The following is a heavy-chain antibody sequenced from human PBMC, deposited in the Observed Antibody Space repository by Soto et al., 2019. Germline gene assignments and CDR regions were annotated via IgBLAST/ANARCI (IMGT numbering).Heavy chain of an antibody. Sequence: PGGSLRLSCAASGFAFSSYWMTWVRQAPGKGLEWVANIKQDGSDKYYVGSVKGRFTISRDNARNSLYLQMNSLRGEDTAVYYCARVSEAGETYSYPYYYMDVWGTGTTVTVSS. CDR3: ARVSEAGETYSYPYYYMDV. J-gene: IGHJ6*03. CDR2: IKQDGSDK. CDR1: GFAFSSYW. V-gene: IGHV3-7*01. D-gene: IGHD7-27*01.